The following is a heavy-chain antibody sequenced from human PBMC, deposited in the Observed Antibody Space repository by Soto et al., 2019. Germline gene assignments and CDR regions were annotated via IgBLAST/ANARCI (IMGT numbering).Heavy chain of an antibody. V-gene: IGHV3-64*01. J-gene: IGHJ2*01. CDR3: ARRTPGWYFDL. CDR2: ISGNGGST. Sequence: EVQLVESGGGLVQPGGSLRLSCAASGFTFSSYAMHWVRQAPGKGLEYVSAISGNGGSTYYANSVKGRFTISRDNSKNTLYLQLGCLRAEDMAVYYCARRTPGWYFDLWGRGTLVTVSS. CDR1: GFTFSSYA.